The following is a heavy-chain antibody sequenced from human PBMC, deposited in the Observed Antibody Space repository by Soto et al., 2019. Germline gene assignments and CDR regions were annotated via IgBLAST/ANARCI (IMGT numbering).Heavy chain of an antibody. Sequence: EVQVVESGGGLVQPGGSLRLSCAASGFSVTNNYMNWVRQAPGKGLEWVSIIDIGGNTYYADAVKDRFTISRDNSRNTVYLHMGSLRAEDTAVYYCGGGRGSTVYLGSEHYFDYWGQGTLVTVSP. J-gene: IGHJ4*02. D-gene: IGHD3-16*01. CDR1: GFSVTNNY. CDR3: GGGRGSTVYLGSEHYFDY. CDR2: IDIGGNT. V-gene: IGHV3-66*01.